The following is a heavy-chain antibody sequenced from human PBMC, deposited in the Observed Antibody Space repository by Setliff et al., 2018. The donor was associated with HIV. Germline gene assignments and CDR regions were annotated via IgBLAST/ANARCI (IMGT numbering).Heavy chain of an antibody. J-gene: IGHJ4*02. D-gene: IGHD3-10*01. CDR3: ARGRFHRLHRPYSGSGSLGIQYFDY. V-gene: IGHV4-39*07. CDR2: IYYSGST. CDR1: GDSVSSRSYY. Sequence: PSETLSLTCTVSGDSVSSRSYYWGWIRQSPGKGLEWFGSIYYSGSTNYNPSLKSRVTISVDTSKSQFSLRLNSVTATDTALYYCARGRFHRLHRPYSGSGSLGIQYFDYWGQGTLVTVSS.